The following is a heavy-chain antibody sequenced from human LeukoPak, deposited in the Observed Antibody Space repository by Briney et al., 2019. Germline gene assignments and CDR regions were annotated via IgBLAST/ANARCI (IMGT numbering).Heavy chain of an antibody. CDR1: GYTFTSYG. Sequence: GASVKVSCKASGYTFTSYGISWVRQAPGQGLEWMGWISAYNGNTNYAQKLQGRVTMTTDTSTSTAYMELRSLRSDDTAVYYCARDHYDHRGTYYYYGMDVWGQGTTVTVSS. CDR2: ISAYNGNT. V-gene: IGHV1-18*01. J-gene: IGHJ6*02. D-gene: IGHD3-22*01. CDR3: ARDHYDHRGTYYYYGMDV.